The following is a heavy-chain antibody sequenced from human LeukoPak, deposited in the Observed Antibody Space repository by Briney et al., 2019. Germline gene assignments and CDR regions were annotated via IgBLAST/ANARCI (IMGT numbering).Heavy chain of an antibody. Sequence: PSETLSLTCTVSGGSISRSSYYWGWIRQPPGKGLEWIGYIYYTGSTIYNPSLKSRVTISVDTSNNQFSLKLTSVTAADTAVYYCARRVGGFGYFDYWGQGTMVTVSS. CDR3: ARRVGGFGYFDY. CDR2: IYYTGST. D-gene: IGHD3-10*01. J-gene: IGHJ4*02. CDR1: GGSISRSSYY. V-gene: IGHV4-61*05.